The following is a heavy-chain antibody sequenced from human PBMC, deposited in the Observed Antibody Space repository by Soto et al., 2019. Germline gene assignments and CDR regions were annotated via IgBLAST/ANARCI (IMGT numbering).Heavy chain of an antibody. Sequence: QVQLQESGPGLVKPSQTLSLTCTVSGGSISSGGYYWSWIRQHPGKGLEWIGYIYYSGSTYYNPSPKSRVTTSVDTSKNPFSLQLSSVTAADTAVYYCARDRWLGYGMDVWGQGTTVTVSS. J-gene: IGHJ6*02. CDR2: IYYSGST. CDR1: GGSISSGGYY. D-gene: IGHD3-10*01. CDR3: ARDRWLGYGMDV. V-gene: IGHV4-31*03.